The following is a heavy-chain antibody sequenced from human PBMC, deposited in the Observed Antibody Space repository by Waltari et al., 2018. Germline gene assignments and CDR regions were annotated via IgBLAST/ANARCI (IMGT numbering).Heavy chain of an antibody. Sequence: EAQLVESGGDVVQPGGSLRLSCVGSGFIFSTYWMHWLRQDPGKGLVWVPRITGDVALTFSAYSVKGRFTISRDNARNTLSLEMNNVRDEDTAIYYCATESLGAGHRYFEVWGRGTLVTVSS. D-gene: IGHD7-27*01. V-gene: IGHV3-74*01. J-gene: IGHJ2*01. CDR2: ITGDVALT. CDR1: GFIFSTYW. CDR3: ATESLGAGHRYFEV.